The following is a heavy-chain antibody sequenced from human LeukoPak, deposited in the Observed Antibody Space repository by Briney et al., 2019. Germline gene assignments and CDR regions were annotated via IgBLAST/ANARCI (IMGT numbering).Heavy chain of an antibody. D-gene: IGHD4-17*01. CDR3: AKVYGLGLDAFDI. CDR2: IKQDGSEK. J-gene: IGHJ3*02. V-gene: IGHV3-7*03. CDR1: GFTFSSYW. Sequence: GGSLRLSCAASGFTFSSYWMSWVRQAPGKGLEWVANIKQDGSEKYYVDSVKGRFTISRDNAKNSLYLQMNSLRAEDTAVYYCAKVYGLGLDAFDIWGQGTMVTVSS.